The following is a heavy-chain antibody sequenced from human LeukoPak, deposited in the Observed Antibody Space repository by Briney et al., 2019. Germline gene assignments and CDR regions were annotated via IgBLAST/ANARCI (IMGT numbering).Heavy chain of an antibody. V-gene: IGHV4-61*01. CDR3: ARDRPGIAAAGGVD. CDR1: GGSVSSGSYY. D-gene: IGHD6-13*01. J-gene: IGHJ4*02. CDR2: IYYSGST. Sequence: PSETLSLTCTVSGGSVSSGSYYRSWIRQPPGKRLEWIGYIYYSGSTNYKSSLKSRVTISIDTSKNQFSLKLSSVTAADTAVYYCARDRPGIAAAGGVDWGQGTLVTVSS.